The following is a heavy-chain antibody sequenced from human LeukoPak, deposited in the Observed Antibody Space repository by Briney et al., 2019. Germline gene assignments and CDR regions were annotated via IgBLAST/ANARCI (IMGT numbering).Heavy chain of an antibody. CDR1: GGSISSSNW. CDR3: ARNRKGIDYYYMDV. V-gene: IGHV4-4*02. D-gene: IGHD1-14*01. CDR2: IYHSGST. Sequence: SETLSLTCAVSGGSISSSNWWSWVRQPPGKGLEWIGEIYHSGSTNYNPSLKSRVTISVDKSKNQFSLKLSSVTAADTAVYYCARNRKGIDYYYMDVWGKGTTVTISS. J-gene: IGHJ6*03.